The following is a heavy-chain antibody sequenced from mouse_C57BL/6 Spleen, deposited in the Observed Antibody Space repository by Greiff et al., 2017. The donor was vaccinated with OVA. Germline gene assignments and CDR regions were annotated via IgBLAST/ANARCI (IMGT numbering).Heavy chain of an antibody. CDR2: IYPGDGDT. CDR3: AREGYGSSYEDYFDY. D-gene: IGHD1-1*01. V-gene: IGHV1-82*01. CDR1: GYAFSSSW. J-gene: IGHJ2*01. Sequence: QVQLQQSGPELVKPGASVKISCKASGYAFSSSWMNWVKQRPGKGLEWIGRIYPGDGDTNYNGKFKGKDTLTADKSSSTAYMQLSSLTSEDSAVYFCAREGYGSSYEDYFDYWGQGTTLTVSS.